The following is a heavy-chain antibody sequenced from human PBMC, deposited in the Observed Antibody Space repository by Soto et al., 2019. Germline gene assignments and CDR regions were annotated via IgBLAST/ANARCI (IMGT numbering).Heavy chain of an antibody. Sequence: PSEPLSLTCAVSGGSFSGYYWSWIRQPPGKGLEWIGEINHSGSTNYNPSLKSRVTISVDTSKNQFSLKLSSVTAADTAVYYCARVTGRYYYGMDVWVQGTTVT. CDR3: ARVTGRYYYGMDV. CDR2: INHSGST. CDR1: GGSFSGYY. J-gene: IGHJ6*02. V-gene: IGHV4-34*01.